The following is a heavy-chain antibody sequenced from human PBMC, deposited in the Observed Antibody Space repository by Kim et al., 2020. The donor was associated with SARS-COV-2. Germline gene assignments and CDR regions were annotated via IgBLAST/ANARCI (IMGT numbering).Heavy chain of an antibody. J-gene: IGHJ4*02. V-gene: IGHV1-8*01. CDR3: ARGGY. CDR2: NPKSGNT. Sequence: NPKSGNTGYAQKFRGRVTMTRNTSISTAYMELGSLRSEDTAVYYCARGGYWGQGTLVTVSS.